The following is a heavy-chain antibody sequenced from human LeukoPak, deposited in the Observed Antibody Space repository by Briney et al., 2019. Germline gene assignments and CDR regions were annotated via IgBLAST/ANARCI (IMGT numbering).Heavy chain of an antibody. V-gene: IGHV1-18*01. D-gene: IGHD6-19*01. CDR1: GFTFSSYA. Sequence: GGSLRLSCSASGFTFSSYAMHWVRQAPGQGLEWMGWISAYNGNTNYAQKLQGRVTMTTDTSTSTAYMELRSLRSDDTAVYYCARAPYSSGWYPPYYYYYGMDVWGQGTTVTVSS. J-gene: IGHJ6*02. CDR3: ARAPYSSGWYPPYYYYYGMDV. CDR2: ISAYNGNT.